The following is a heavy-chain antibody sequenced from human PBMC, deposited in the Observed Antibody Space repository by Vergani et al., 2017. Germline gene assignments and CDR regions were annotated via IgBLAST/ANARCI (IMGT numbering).Heavy chain of an antibody. V-gene: IGHV4-30-4*01. D-gene: IGHD1-20*01. CDR2: IFYSGST. CDR3: ARFKWHDIDY. Sequence: QVQLQESVPGLVKPSQTLSLTCTVSGDSMNSDDFYWSWIRQPPGKGLEWIGNIFYSGSTYYNPSLKSRLTLSVALSKNLFSLKLNSVTAADSAVYYCARFKWHDIDYWGQGTLVTVSS. CDR1: GDSMNSDDFY. J-gene: IGHJ4*02.